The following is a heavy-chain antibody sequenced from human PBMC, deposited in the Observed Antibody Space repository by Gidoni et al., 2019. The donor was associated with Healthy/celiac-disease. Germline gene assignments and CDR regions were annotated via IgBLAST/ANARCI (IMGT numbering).Heavy chain of an antibody. Sequence: VQLGVSGGGLTKPGGSLGPSCAASGFTVTSNYMSWVRQAPGHGLEWVSVIYSGGSAYYAGSVKGRFTISRDNSKNALYLQMNSLRAEDTAVYYCARDERLLYWGQGTLVTVSS. CDR1: GFTVTSNY. CDR2: IYSGGSA. CDR3: ARDERLLY. D-gene: IGHD1-1*01. V-gene: IGHV3-53*01. J-gene: IGHJ4*02.